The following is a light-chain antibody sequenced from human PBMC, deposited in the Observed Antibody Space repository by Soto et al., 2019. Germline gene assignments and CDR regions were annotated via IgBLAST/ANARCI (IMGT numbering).Light chain of an antibody. V-gene: IGLV1-44*01. CDR2: SHN. J-gene: IGLJ2*01. CDR3: AAWDDSLNGWV. CDR1: SSNIGSNT. Sequence: QLVLTQPPSASGTPGQRITISCSGSSSNIGSNTINWYQQLPGTAPKLLIYSHNQRPSGVPDRFSGSKSGTSASLAISGLQSEDETDYYCAAWDDSLNGWVFGGGTKVTVL.